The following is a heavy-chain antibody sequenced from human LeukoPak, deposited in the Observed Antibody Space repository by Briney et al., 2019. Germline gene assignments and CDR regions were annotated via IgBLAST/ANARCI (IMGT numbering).Heavy chain of an antibody. CDR1: GGSISSGDYY. Sequence: SETLSLTCTVSGGSISSGDYYWSWIRQPPGKGLEWIGYIYYSGSTYYNPSLKSRVIISVDTSKNQFSLKLSSVTAADTAVYYCARGSHRKYGVFDYWGQGTLVTVSS. CDR2: IYYSGST. D-gene: IGHD3-10*01. V-gene: IGHV4-30-4*08. J-gene: IGHJ4*02. CDR3: ARGSHRKYGVFDY.